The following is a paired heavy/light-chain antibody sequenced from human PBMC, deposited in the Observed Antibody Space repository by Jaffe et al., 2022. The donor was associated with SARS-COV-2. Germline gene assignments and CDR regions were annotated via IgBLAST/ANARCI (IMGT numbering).Heavy chain of an antibody. J-gene: IGHJ4*02. Sequence: QVQLVQSGAEVKKPGSSVRVSCKASGGTLSTYNINWVRQVPGQGLEWMGVIIPMLGSANYAQKFQDRLTITADESTSTAYMDLSSLIFEDTAIYYCAREEIYHDIVNDYYSYWGQGTLVTVSS. D-gene: IGHD3-9*01. CDR1: GGTLSTYN. CDR3: AREEIYHDIVNDYYSY. CDR2: IIPMLGSA. V-gene: IGHV1-69*01.
Light chain of an antibody. CDR2: DVS. Sequence: DIQMTQSPSSLSAPVGNRVTISCQASHDTHKHLNWYQQRPGKAPKLLIYDVSILEKGVPSRFSGNGSGTYFTFTITSLQPEDFATYYCQQYDDFPFTFGPGT. CDR3: QQYDDFPFT. J-gene: IGKJ3*01. V-gene: IGKV1-33*01. CDR1: HDTHKH.